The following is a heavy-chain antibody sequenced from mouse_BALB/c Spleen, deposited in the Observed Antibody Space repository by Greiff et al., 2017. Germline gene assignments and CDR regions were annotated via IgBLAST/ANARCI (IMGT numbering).Heavy chain of an antibody. CDR1: GYSITSDYA. D-gene: IGHD2-4*01. Sequence: EVMLVESGPGLVKPSQSLSLTCTVTGYSITSDYAWYWIRQFPGNKLEWMGYISYSGSTSYNPSLKSRISITRDTSKNQFFLQLNSVTTEDTATYYCARGPGSTMITWFAYWGQGTLVTVSA. V-gene: IGHV3-2*02. J-gene: IGHJ3*01. CDR3: ARGPGSTMITWFAY. CDR2: ISYSGST.